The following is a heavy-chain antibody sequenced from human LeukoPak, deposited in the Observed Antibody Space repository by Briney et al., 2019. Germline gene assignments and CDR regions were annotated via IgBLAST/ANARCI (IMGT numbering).Heavy chain of an antibody. CDR2: INQDGSEK. CDR1: GFTSGFTFSDYA. Sequence: GGSLRLSCVASGFTSGFTFSDYAMHWVRQAPGKGLEWVANINQDGSEKYYVDSVKGRFTISRDNAKNSLYLQMNSLRAEDTAVYYCASTIHYYGSGSYYKSYYYYMDVWGKGTTVTVSS. J-gene: IGHJ6*03. D-gene: IGHD3-10*01. V-gene: IGHV3-7*01. CDR3: ASTIHYYGSGSYYKSYYYYMDV.